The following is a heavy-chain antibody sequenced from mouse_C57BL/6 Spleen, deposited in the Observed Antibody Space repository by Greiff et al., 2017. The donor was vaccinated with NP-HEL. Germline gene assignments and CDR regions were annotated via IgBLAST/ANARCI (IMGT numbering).Heavy chain of an antibody. CDR2: IDPSDSYT. D-gene: IGHD2-5*01. J-gene: IGHJ2*01. CDR1: GYTFTSYW. V-gene: IGHV1-69*01. CDR3: ARSWRHYCSNTFDY. Sequence: QVQLQQPGAELVMPGASVKLSCKASGYTFTSYWMHWVKQRPGQGLEWIGEIDPSDSYTNYNQKFKGKSTLTVDKSSSTAYMQLSSLTSEDSAVYYCARSWRHYCSNTFDYWGQGTTLTVSS.